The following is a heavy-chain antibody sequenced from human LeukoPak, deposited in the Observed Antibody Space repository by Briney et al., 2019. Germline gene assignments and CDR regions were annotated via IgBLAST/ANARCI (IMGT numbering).Heavy chain of an antibody. V-gene: IGHV3-73*01. D-gene: IGHD3-22*01. CDR1: GFTFSGSA. J-gene: IGHJ4*02. CDR2: IRSKANSYAT. CDR3: TPPPDSSGYCLGD. Sequence: PGGSLRLSCAASGFTFSGSAMHWVRQASGQGMERVGRIRSKANSYATAYAASVKGRFTISRDDSKNTAYLQMNSLKTEDTAVYYCTPPPDSSGYCLGDWGQGTLVTVSS.